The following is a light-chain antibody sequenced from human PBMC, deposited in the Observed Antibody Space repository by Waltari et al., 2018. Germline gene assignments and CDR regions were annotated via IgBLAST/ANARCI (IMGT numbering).Light chain of an antibody. J-gene: IGKJ4*01. CDR2: WAS. V-gene: IGKV4-1*01. CDR3: QQYSNTPLT. CDR1: RILCSSNNRNC. Sequence: DIVMTQSPDSLAVSLGERATIHCKSSRILCSSNNRNCLAWYQQKPGQPPRLLISWASTRESGVPDRFSASGSGTDFTLTISSLQAEDVAVYYCQQYSNTPLTFGGGTRVEIK.